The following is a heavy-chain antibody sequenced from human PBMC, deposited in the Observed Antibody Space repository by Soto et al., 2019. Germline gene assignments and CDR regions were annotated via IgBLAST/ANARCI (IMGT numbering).Heavy chain of an antibody. D-gene: IGHD3-10*01. J-gene: IGHJ4*02. V-gene: IGHV4-30-2*01. Sequence: SETLSLTCAVSGGSISSGGYSWSWIRQPPGKGLEWIGYIYHSGSTYYNPSLKSRVTISVDRSKNQFSLKLSSVTAADTAVYYCARDGGYGPGSYLNYWGQGTLVTVSS. CDR1: GGSISSGGYS. CDR3: ARDGGYGPGSYLNY. CDR2: IYHSGST.